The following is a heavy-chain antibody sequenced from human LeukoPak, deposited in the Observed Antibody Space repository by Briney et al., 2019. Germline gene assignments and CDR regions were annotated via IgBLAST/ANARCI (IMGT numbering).Heavy chain of an antibody. Sequence: PGGSLRLSCAASGFTFSSYAMPWVRQAPGKGLEWVAVISYDGSNKYYADSVKGRFTISRDNSKNTLYLQMNSLRAEDTAVYYCASSESSDYYDSSGYYWGQGTLVTVSS. D-gene: IGHD3-22*01. CDR1: GFTFSSYA. V-gene: IGHV3-30-3*01. CDR3: ASSESSDYYDSSGYY. J-gene: IGHJ4*02. CDR2: ISYDGSNK.